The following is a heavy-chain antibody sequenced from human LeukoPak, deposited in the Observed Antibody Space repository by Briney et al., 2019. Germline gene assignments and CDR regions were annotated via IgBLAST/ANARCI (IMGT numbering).Heavy chain of an antibody. CDR1: GYNFAIYW. V-gene: IGHV5-51*01. D-gene: IGHD3-10*01. CDR2: IYPGDSET. CDR3: ARHRAIGVRGVPWVGPNWFDP. J-gene: IGHJ5*02. Sequence: GESLKISCKVSGYNFAIYWIGWVRQMPGKDLEWMGMIYPGDSETRYGPSFQDQVTISADKSISTAYLQWSSLKASDTAMYYCARHRAIGVRGVPWVGPNWFDPWGQGTLVTVSS.